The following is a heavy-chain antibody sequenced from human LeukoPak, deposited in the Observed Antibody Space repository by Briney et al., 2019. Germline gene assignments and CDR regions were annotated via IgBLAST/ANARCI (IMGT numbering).Heavy chain of an antibody. D-gene: IGHD3-22*01. V-gene: IGHV4-30-4*08. CDR2: IYYSGST. Sequence: SETLSLTCTVSGGSISCGDYYWSWIRQPPGKGLERIGYIYYSGSTYYNPSLKSRVTISVDTSKNQFSLKLSSVTAADTAVYYCARVITSDWDYYDSSGPRSFDPWGPGTLVTVSS. CDR3: ARVITSDWDYYDSSGPRSFDP. J-gene: IGHJ5*02. CDR1: GGSISCGDYY.